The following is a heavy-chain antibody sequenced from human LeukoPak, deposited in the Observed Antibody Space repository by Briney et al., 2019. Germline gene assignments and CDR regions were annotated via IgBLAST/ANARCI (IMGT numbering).Heavy chain of an antibody. V-gene: IGHV1-8*01. CDR3: ARDRRIVVVPAAKGSPQYNWFDP. D-gene: IGHD2-2*01. CDR2: MNPNSGNT. J-gene: IGHJ5*02. CDR1: GYTFTSYD. Sequence: ASVKVSCKASGYTFTSYDINWVRQATGQGLEWMGWMNPNSGNTGYAQKFQGRVTMTRDTSTSTVYMELSSLRSEDTAVYYCARDRRIVVVPAAKGSPQYNWFDPWGQGTLVTVSS.